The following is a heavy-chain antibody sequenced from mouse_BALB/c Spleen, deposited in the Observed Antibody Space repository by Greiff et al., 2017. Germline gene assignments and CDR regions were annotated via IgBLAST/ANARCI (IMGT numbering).Heavy chain of an antibody. J-gene: IGHJ2*01. Sequence: VQLQQSGTVLARPGASVKMSCKASGYTFTSYWMHWVKQRPGQGLEWIGAIYPGNSDTSYNQKFKGKAKLTAVTSTSTSYMELSSLTNEDSAVYYCTRESHLLWDYWGQGTTLTVSS. CDR3: TRESHLLWDY. CDR1: GYTFTSYW. CDR2: IYPGNSDT. V-gene: IGHV1-5*01. D-gene: IGHD2-1*01.